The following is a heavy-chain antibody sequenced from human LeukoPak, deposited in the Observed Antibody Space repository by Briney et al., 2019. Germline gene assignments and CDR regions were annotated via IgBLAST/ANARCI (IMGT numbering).Heavy chain of an antibody. CDR2: INHSGDT. V-gene: IGHV4-34*01. CDR3: ATMPSTTRYYYYYYGTDV. D-gene: IGHD1-1*01. J-gene: IGHJ6*01. CDR1: GGSFSDCY. Sequence: SETLSLTCAAYGGSFSDCYWNWIRQPPGKGLEWIGEINHSGDTNYNPSLKSRVTISVDTSRNQFSLNLTSVTAADTAVYYCATMPSTTRYYYYYYGTDVWGHGTTVTVSS.